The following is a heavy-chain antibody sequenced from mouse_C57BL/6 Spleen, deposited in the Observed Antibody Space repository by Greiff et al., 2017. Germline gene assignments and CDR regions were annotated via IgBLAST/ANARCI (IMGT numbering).Heavy chain of an antibody. CDR2: IDPSDSYT. Sequence: QVQLQQPGAELVRPGTSVKLSCKASGYTFTSYWMHWVKQRPGQGLEWIGVIDPSDSYTNYNQKFKGKATLTVDTSSSTAYMQLSSLTSEDSAVYYCARPGAQAEFAYWGQGTLVTVSA. D-gene: IGHD3-2*02. CDR3: ARPGAQAEFAY. V-gene: IGHV1-59*01. CDR1: GYTFTSYW. J-gene: IGHJ3*01.